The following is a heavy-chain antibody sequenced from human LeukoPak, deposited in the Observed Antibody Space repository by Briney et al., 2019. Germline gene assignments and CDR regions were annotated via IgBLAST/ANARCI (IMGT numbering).Heavy chain of an antibody. J-gene: IGHJ4*02. Sequence: SETLSLTCAVYGGSFSGYYWSWIRQPPGKGLEWIGEINHSGSTNYNPSLKSRVTISVDTSKNQFSPKLSSVTAADTAVYYCARDTATALTRFKFDYWGQGTLVTVSS. CDR1: GGSFSGYY. CDR3: ARDTATALTRFKFDY. CDR2: INHSGST. V-gene: IGHV4-34*01. D-gene: IGHD3-10*02.